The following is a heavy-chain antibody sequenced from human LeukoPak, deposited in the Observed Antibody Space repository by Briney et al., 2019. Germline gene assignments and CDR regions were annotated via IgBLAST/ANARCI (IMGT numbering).Heavy chain of an antibody. Sequence: ASVKVSCKTSGYTFTSLDNNWVRQATGQGLEWMGWINPNSGNRGYAQQFQGRVTITRDTSIRTAYMELTNLRSEDTAAYYCARVDGSPDYWGQGTLVTVSS. CDR3: ARVDGSPDY. D-gene: IGHD2-15*01. CDR1: GYTFTSLD. V-gene: IGHV1-8*03. CDR2: INPNSGNR. J-gene: IGHJ4*02.